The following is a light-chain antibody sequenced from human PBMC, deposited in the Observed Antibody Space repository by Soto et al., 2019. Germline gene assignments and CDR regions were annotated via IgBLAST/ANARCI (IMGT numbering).Light chain of an antibody. J-gene: IGKJ1*01. CDR1: QSVSSN. V-gene: IGKV3-15*01. CDR2: GAS. Sequence: EIVMTQSPATLSVSPGERATLSCRASQSVSSNLAWYQQKPGQAPRLLIYGASTRAAGIPARFSGSVSGTEFTLTISSLQSADFAVYYCHQYSNWPRTFGQGTKVEIK. CDR3: HQYSNWPRT.